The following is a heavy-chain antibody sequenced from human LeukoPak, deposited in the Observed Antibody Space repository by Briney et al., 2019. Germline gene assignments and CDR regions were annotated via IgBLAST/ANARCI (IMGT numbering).Heavy chain of an antibody. Sequence: PSETLSLTCTVSGGSISSSSYYWGWIRQPPGKGLEWIGSIYYSGSTYYNPSLKSRVTISVDTSKNQFSLKLSSVTAADTAVYYCARQRGWWGNWFDPWGQGTLVTVSS. D-gene: IGHD2-15*01. CDR3: ARQRGWWGNWFDP. CDR2: IYYSGST. V-gene: IGHV4-39*01. J-gene: IGHJ5*02. CDR1: GGSISSSSYY.